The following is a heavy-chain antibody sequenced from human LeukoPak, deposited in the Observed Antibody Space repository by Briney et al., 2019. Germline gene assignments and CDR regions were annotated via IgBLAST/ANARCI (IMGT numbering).Heavy chain of an antibody. CDR1: GSTFSSYG. V-gene: IGHV3-23*01. CDR2: ISGSGGST. CDR3: ARQSSGWYLDY. J-gene: IGHJ4*02. Sequence: GGSLRLSCAASGSTFSSYGMSWVRQAPGKGLEWVSAISGSGGSTYYADSVKGRFTISRDNSKNTLYLQMNSLRAEDTAVYYCARQSSGWYLDYWGQGTLVTVSS. D-gene: IGHD6-19*01.